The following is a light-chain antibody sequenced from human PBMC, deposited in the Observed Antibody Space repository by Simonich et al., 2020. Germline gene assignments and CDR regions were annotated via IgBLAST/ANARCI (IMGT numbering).Light chain of an antibody. CDR2: KDS. Sequence: SYELTQPSSVSVSPGQPARITCSGDVLAKKYARWFQQKPGQAHVLVIYKDSERTSGSTERFSGSSAGTTVTLTISGAQVEDEADYYCYSAADNNWVFGGGTKLTVL. V-gene: IGLV3-27*01. CDR1: VLAKKY. CDR3: YSAADNNWV. J-gene: IGLJ3*02.